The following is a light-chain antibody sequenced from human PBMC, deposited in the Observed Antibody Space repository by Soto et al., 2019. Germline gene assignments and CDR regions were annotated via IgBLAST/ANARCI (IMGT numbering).Light chain of an antibody. J-gene: IGKJ4*01. Sequence: EIVLTQSPGPLSLSPGERATLSCRASQRVSSSYLAWYQQKPGQAPRLLIYGASSRATGIPDRFSGSGSGTDFTLTISRLEPEYFAVYYCQQYGSSPTFGGGTKVEIK. V-gene: IGKV3-20*01. CDR2: GAS. CDR1: QRVSSSY. CDR3: QQYGSSPT.